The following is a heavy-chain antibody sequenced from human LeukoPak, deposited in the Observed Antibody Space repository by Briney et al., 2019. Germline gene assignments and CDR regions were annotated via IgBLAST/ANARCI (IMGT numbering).Heavy chain of an antibody. CDR3: ARAYDYVWGSYRYMEDYYYGMDV. D-gene: IGHD3-16*02. CDR1: GGTFSSYA. J-gene: IGHJ6*02. Sequence: SVKVSCKASGGTFSSYAISWVRQAPGQGLEWMGGITPIFGTANYAQKFQGRVTITADESTSTAYMELSSLRSEDTAVYYCARAYDYVWGSYRYMEDYYYGMDVWGQGTTVTVSS. V-gene: IGHV1-69*13. CDR2: ITPIFGTA.